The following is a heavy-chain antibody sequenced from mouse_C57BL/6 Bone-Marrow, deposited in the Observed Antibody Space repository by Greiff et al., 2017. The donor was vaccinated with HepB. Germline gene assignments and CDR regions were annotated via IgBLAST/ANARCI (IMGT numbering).Heavy chain of an antibody. CDR3: ARDPVSPWFAY. D-gene: IGHD6-2*01. J-gene: IGHJ3*01. CDR1: GFTFSSYA. V-gene: IGHV5-4*01. Sequence: EVQLVESGGGLVKPGGSLKLSCAASGFTFSSYAMSWVRQTPEKRLEWVATISDGGSYTYYPDNVKGRFTISRDNAKNNLYLQMSHLKSEDTAMYYCARDPVSPWFAYWGQGTLVTVSA. CDR2: ISDGGSYT.